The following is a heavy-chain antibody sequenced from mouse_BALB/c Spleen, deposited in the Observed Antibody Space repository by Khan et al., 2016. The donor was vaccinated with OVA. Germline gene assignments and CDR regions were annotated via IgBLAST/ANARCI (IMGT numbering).Heavy chain of an antibody. V-gene: IGHV2-3*01. CDR1: GFSLTSYG. D-gene: IGHD1-1*01. J-gene: IGHJ4*01. CDR3: AEITPDYCSMDY. CDR2: IWGEGST. Sequence: QVQLKQSGPGLVAPSQSLSITCTVSGFSLTSYGVSWVRQPPGKGLEWLGVIWGEGSTNYHSALISSMSTSKDNSKSQVFLKLNSLQTDDKATYDCAEITPDYCSMDYWGQGTSVTVSS.